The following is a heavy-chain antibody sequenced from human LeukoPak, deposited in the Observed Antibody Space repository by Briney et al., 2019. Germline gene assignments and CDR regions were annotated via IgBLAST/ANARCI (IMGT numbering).Heavy chain of an antibody. V-gene: IGHV1-18*01. CDR3: ARDHYDSSGYFDY. D-gene: IGHD3-22*01. CDR2: ISAYNGNT. CDR1: GGTFSSYA. J-gene: IGHJ4*02. Sequence: GASVKVSCKASGGTFSSYAISWVRQAPGQGLEWMGWISAYNGNTNYAQKLQGRVTMTTDTSTSTAYIELRSLRSDDTAVYYCARDHYDSSGYFDYWGQGTLVTVSS.